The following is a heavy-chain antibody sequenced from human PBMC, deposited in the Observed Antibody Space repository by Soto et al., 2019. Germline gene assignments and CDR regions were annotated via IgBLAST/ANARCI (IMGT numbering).Heavy chain of an antibody. V-gene: IGHV3-64*01. CDR2: ISSNGGST. Sequence: EVQLVESGGCLDQPGGSLRLSCAASGFTFSSYAMHWVRQAPGKGLEYVSAISSNGGSTYYANSVKGRFTISRDNSKNTLYLQMGSLRAEDMAVYYCATNYGDYYYYGMDVWGQGTTVTVSS. CDR3: ATNYGDYYYYGMDV. CDR1: GFTFSSYA. J-gene: IGHJ6*02. D-gene: IGHD4-17*01.